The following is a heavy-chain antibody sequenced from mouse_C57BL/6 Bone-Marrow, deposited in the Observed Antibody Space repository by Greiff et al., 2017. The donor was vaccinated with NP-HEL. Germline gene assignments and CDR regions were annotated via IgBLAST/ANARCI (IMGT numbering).Heavy chain of an antibody. Sequence: EVHLVESGGDLVKPGGSLKLSCAASGFTFSSYGMSWVRQTPDKSLEWVATISSGGSYTYYPDSVKGRFTISRDNAKNTLYLQMSSLKSEDTAMYYCARHARSSDDYWGQGTTLTVSS. V-gene: IGHV5-6*01. CDR1: GFTFSSYG. J-gene: IGHJ2*01. CDR2: ISSGGSYT. D-gene: IGHD1-1*01. CDR3: ARHARSSDDY.